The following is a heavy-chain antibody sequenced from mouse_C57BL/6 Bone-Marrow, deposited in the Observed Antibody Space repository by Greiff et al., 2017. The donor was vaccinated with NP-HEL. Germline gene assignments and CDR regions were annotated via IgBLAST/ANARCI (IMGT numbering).Heavy chain of an antibody. CDR3: AYYYGSIYYFDY. J-gene: IGHJ2*01. Sequence: EVMLVESGGGLVKPGGSLKLSCAASGFTFSDYGMHWVRQAPEKGLEWVAYISSGSSTIYYADTVKGRFTISRDNAKNTLFLQMTSLRSEDTAMYYCAYYYGSIYYFDYWGQGTTLTVSS. CDR2: ISSGSSTI. V-gene: IGHV5-17*01. D-gene: IGHD1-1*01. CDR1: GFTFSDYG.